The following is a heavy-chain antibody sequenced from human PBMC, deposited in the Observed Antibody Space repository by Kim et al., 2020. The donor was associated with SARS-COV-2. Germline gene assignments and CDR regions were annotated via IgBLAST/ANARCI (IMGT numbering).Heavy chain of an antibody. Sequence: NPSLKRRVSISVDTSKNQFSLMLCCVTAAGTAVYYCAREPKDSGYSWFDYWGQGTLVTVSS. V-gene: IGHV4-31*02. CDR3: AREPKDSGYSWFDY. J-gene: IGHJ4*02. D-gene: IGHD5-12*01.